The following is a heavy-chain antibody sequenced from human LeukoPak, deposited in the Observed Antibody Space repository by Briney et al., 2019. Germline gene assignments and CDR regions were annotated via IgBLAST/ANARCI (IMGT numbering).Heavy chain of an antibody. CDR3: ARGSGDYVWGSYRPIHLDS. J-gene: IGHJ4*02. Sequence: SVKVSCKTSGGTFSTSAISWVRQAPGQGLEWMGGIIPMFGTADCAQKFQGRVTITADESTTTAYMDLSSLRSEDTAVYYCARGSGDYVWGSYRPIHLDSWGQGTLVTVSS. D-gene: IGHD3-16*02. CDR1: GGTFSTSA. V-gene: IGHV1-69*01. CDR2: IIPMFGTA.